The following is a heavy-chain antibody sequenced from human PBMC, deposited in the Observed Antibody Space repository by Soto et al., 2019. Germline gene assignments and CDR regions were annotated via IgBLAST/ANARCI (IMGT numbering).Heavy chain of an antibody. D-gene: IGHD1-26*01. CDR1: GGTFSSYS. V-gene: IGHV1-69*01. CDR3: ARDGGRHSGGMDY. J-gene: IGHJ4*02. CDR2: IIPIFGTA. Sequence: QVQLVQSGAEVKKPGSSVKVSCKASGGTFSSYSINWVRQAPGQGLEWMGEIIPIFGTANYAQKFQGRVTITADESTSTAYLELSSLRSEDTAVYYCARDGGRHSGGMDYWGQGTRVTVSS.